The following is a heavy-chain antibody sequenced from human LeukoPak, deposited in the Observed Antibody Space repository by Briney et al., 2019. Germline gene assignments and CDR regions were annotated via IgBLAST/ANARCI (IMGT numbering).Heavy chain of an antibody. J-gene: IGHJ4*02. V-gene: IGHV1-2*02. D-gene: IGHD1-26*01. CDR1: GYTFTGYY. CDR3: ARGGPPGGSGSYSDY. CDR2: INPNSGGT. Sequence: ASVKVSCKASGYTFTGYYMHWVRQAPGQGLEWMGWINPNSGGTNYAQKFQGRVTMTRDTSISTAYMELSRLRSDDTAVYYCARGGPPGGSGSYSDYWGQGTLVTVSS.